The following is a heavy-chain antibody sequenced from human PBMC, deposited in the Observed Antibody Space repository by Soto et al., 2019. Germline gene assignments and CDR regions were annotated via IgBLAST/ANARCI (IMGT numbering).Heavy chain of an antibody. V-gene: IGHV1-2*04. Sequence: QVQLVQSGAEVKKPGASVKVSCKASGYTFTGYYMHWVRQAPGQGLEWMGWINPNSGGTNYAQKFRGWVTMTRDTSISTAYMELSRLRSDDTAVYYCARRSGRTGGDFDYWGQGTLVTVSS. CDR3: ARRSGRTGGDFDY. CDR2: INPNSGGT. J-gene: IGHJ4*02. D-gene: IGHD2-8*02. CDR1: GYTFTGYY.